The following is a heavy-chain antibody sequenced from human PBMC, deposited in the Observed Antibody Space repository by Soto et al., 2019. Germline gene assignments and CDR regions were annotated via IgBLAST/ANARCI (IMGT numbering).Heavy chain of an antibody. Sequence: PAETLSLTCAVYGGSFSGYYWSWIRQPPGKGLEWIGEINHSGSTNYNPSLKSRVTISVDTSKNQFSLKLSSVTAADTAVYYCARVKTVAGTKGGYYYYYGMDVWGQGTTATV. V-gene: IGHV4-34*01. CDR3: ARVKTVAGTKGGYYYYYGMDV. CDR1: GGSFSGYY. D-gene: IGHD6-19*01. J-gene: IGHJ6*02. CDR2: INHSGST.